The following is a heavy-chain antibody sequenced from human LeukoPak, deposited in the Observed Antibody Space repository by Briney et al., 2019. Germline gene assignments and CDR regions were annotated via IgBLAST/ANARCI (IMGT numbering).Heavy chain of an antibody. CDR3: AKGPHPYYYDSSGYYPRFGFDY. Sequence: GTSLRLSCAASGFTFRSHGMHWVRQAPGKGLEWVAFIWYDGSNKYYTDSVKGRFTISRDNSKNTLYLQMNSLRAEDTAVYYCAKGPHPYYYDSSGYYPRFGFDYWGQGTLVTVSS. D-gene: IGHD3-22*01. CDR2: IWYDGSNK. V-gene: IGHV3-30*02. CDR1: GFTFRSHG. J-gene: IGHJ4*02.